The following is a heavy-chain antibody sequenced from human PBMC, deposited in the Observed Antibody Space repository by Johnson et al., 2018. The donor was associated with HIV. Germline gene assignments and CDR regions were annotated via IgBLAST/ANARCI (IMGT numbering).Heavy chain of an antibody. CDR2: IKSKTDGGTT. J-gene: IGHJ3*02. CDR3: AREWLYGFDI. D-gene: IGHD5-24*01. CDR1: GFTFSNAW. V-gene: IGHV3-15*01. Sequence: VQLVESGGGLVKPGGSLRLSCAASGFTFSNAWMSWVRQAPGKGLEWVGRIKSKTDGGTTDYAAPVKGRFTISRDDSKNTLYLQMNSLRAEDTAVYYCAREWLYGFDIWGQGTMVTVSS.